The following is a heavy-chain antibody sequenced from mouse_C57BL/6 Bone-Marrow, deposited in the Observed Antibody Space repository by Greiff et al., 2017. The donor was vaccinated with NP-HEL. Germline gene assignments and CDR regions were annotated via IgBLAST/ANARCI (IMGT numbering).Heavy chain of an antibody. V-gene: IGHV1-64*01. Sequence: VQLQQPGAELVKPGASVKLSCKASGYTFTSYWMHWVKQRPGQGLEWIGMIHPNSGSTNYNEKFKSKATLTVDKSSSTAYMQLSSLTSEDSAVYYCARFPLRYYGSSYYAMDYWGQGTSVTVSS. CDR2: IHPNSGST. CDR3: ARFPLRYYGSSYYAMDY. J-gene: IGHJ4*01. D-gene: IGHD1-1*01. CDR1: GYTFTSYW.